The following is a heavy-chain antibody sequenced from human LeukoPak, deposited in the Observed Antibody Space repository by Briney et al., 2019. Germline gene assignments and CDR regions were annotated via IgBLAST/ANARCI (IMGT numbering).Heavy chain of an antibody. CDR2: TNPDGSIK. V-gene: IGHV3-7*01. CDR1: GSIFGGYW. Sequence: GGSPRLSCAASGSIFGGYWMSWVRQAPGRGLEWVANTNPDGSIKYYVDSVNGRFTISRDNAKNSLYLQMNSLRAEDTAVYYCVSGFLQWLYWGQGTLVTVSS. CDR3: VSGFLQWLY. D-gene: IGHD3-3*01. J-gene: IGHJ4*02.